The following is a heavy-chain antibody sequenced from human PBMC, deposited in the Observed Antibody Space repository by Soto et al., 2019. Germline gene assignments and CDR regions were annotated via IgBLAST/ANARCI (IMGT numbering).Heavy chain of an antibody. D-gene: IGHD2-2*01. Sequence: QVQLVESGGGVVQPGRSLRLSCAASGFTFSSYGMHWVRQAPGKGLEWVAVIWYDGSNKYYADSVKGRFTISRDNSKNTLYLQMNSLRAEDTAVYYCARDQYQLLDGYYYMDVWGKGTTVTVSS. V-gene: IGHV3-33*01. J-gene: IGHJ6*03. CDR3: ARDQYQLLDGYYYMDV. CDR1: GFTFSSYG. CDR2: IWYDGSNK.